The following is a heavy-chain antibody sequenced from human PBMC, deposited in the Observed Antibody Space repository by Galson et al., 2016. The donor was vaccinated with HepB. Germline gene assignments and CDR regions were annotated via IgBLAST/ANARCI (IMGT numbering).Heavy chain of an antibody. CDR1: GYTFTAYY. Sequence: SVKVSCKASGYTFTAYYLHWLRQAPGQGLEWVGRINPHTGGTHYAQKFQGRVTMTRDRSINTVSMELRRLRSDDSVVYYCARDGGSSGNTFEYWGQGTLVAVSS. J-gene: IGHJ4*02. CDR3: ARDGGSSGNTFEY. CDR2: INPHTGGT. V-gene: IGHV1-2*05. D-gene: IGHD1-1*01.